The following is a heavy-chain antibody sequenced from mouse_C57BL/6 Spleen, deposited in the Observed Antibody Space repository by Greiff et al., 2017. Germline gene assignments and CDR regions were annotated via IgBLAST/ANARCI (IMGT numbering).Heavy chain of an antibody. J-gene: IGHJ2*01. CDR1: GYTFTSYW. Sequence: QVQLQQPGTELVKPGASVKLSCKASGYTFTSYWMHWVKQRPGQGLEWIGNINPSNGGTNYNEKCKSKATLTVDKSSSTAYMQLSSLTSEDSAVYYCARSIYYYGSSYKRVYFDYWGQGTTLTVSS. D-gene: IGHD1-1*01. CDR3: ARSIYYYGSSYKRVYFDY. CDR2: INPSNGGT. V-gene: IGHV1-53*01.